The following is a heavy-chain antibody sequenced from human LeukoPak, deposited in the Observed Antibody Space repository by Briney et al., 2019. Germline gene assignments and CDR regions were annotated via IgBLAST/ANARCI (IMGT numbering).Heavy chain of an antibody. CDR3: ARMGQLAGYFDY. CDR1: GGSISSGGYY. J-gene: IGHJ4*02. V-gene: IGHV4-39*01. D-gene: IGHD6-6*01. Sequence: SETLSLTCTVSGGSISSGGYYWGWIRQPPGKGLEWIGSIYYSGNTYYNPSLNSRVIISVHTSKNQFSLRLGSVTAPDTAVYYCARMGQLAGYFDYWGQGTLVTVSS. CDR2: IYYSGNT.